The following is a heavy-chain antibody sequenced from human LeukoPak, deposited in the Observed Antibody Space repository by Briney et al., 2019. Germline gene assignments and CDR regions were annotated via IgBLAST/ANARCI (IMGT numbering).Heavy chain of an antibody. Sequence: ASVNVSCKAFGYTFSSHAMNWVRQAPGQGLELMGWINTNTGIPTYAQGFAGRLVFSLDTSVTTAYLQITSLKAEDTAVYYCARDLVSAGFDIWGQGTMVTVSS. CDR2: INTNTGIP. D-gene: IGHD6-6*01. CDR1: GYTFSSHA. V-gene: IGHV7-4-1*02. CDR3: ARDLVSAGFDI. J-gene: IGHJ3*02.